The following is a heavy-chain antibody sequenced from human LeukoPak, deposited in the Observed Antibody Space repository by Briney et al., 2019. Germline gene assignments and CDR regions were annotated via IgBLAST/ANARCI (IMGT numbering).Heavy chain of an antibody. V-gene: IGHV3-23*01. D-gene: IGHD3-22*01. J-gene: IGHJ4*02. CDR1: GFTFSSYA. CDR2: ISVSGGST. Sequence: PGGSLRLSCAASGFTFSSYAMNWVRQAPGKGLEWVSGISVSGGSTYYADSEKGRFTISRDNSKNTLYLQMNSLRAEDTAVYYCAKDQGAAYYDSSGYYHVGNDYWGQGTLVTVSS. CDR3: AKDQGAAYYDSSGYYHVGNDY.